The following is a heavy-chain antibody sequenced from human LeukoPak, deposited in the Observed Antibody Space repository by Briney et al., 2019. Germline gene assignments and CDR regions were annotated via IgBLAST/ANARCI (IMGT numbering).Heavy chain of an antibody. Sequence: SETLSLTCTVSGGSISSSSHYWGWIRQPPGKGLEWIGSIYYSGSTYYNPSLKSRVTISVDTSKNQFSLKLSSVTAADTAVYYCARRNGNDAFDIWGQGTMVTVSS. J-gene: IGHJ3*02. CDR2: IYYSGST. D-gene: IGHD1-26*01. V-gene: IGHV4-39*01. CDR3: ARRNGNDAFDI. CDR1: GGSISSSSHY.